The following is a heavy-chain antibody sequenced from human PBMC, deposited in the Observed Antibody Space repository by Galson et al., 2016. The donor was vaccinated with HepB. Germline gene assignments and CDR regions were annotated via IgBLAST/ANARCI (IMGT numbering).Heavy chain of an antibody. CDR1: GYTFTAYA. V-gene: IGHV1-3*04. J-gene: IGHJ3*02. CDR2: INTAKDDT. CDR3: ARRLVGSYGNAFDI. Sequence: SVKVSCKASGYTFTAYAIHWVRQAPGQRLEWMAWINTAKDDTRYSQKLQGRVTLTRDTSATTASMELSGLRSEDTAVYYCARRLVGSYGNAFDIWGQGTLVTVSS. D-gene: IGHD2-8*02.